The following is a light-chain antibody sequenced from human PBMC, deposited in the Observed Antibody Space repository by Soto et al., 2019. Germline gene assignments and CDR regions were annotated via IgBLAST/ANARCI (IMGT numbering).Light chain of an antibody. CDR2: EVS. V-gene: IGLV2-14*01. Sequence: QSALTQPASVSGSPGQSITIFCTGTSXDVGAYNYVSWFQQYPGKAPKLMIYEVSNRPSGVSNRFSGSKSGNTASLTISGLQAEDEADYYCSSYTTSSTLVVFGGGTKVTVL. CDR3: SSYTTSSTLVV. CDR1: SXDVGAYNY. J-gene: IGLJ2*01.